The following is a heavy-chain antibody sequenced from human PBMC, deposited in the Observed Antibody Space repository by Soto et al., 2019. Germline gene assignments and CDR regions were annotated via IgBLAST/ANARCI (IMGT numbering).Heavy chain of an antibody. V-gene: IGHV4-30-4*01. J-gene: IGHJ4*02. D-gene: IGHD6-13*01. CDR2: IYYSGTT. CDR1: GASIRSGDHY. CDR3: ARMAAGASRPFDY. Sequence: PSETLSLTCTVSGASIRSGDHYWSWIRQPPGKGLEWIGYIYYSGTTLYGPSLENRVTMSVDTPKSEFSLKLRSVTAADTAVYYCARMAAGASRPFDYWGQGALVTVS.